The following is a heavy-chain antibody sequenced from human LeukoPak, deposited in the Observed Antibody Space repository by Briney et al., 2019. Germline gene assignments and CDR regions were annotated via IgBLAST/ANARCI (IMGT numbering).Heavy chain of an antibody. Sequence: SETLSLTCAVSGYSISSGYYWGWIRQPPGKGLEWIGSIYHSGSTYYNPSLKSRVTISVDTSKNQFSLKLSSVTAADTAVYYCARHLPGSKLLWFGEFPIQADAFDIWGQGTMVTVSS. CDR1: GYSISSGYY. CDR3: ARHLPGSKLLWFGEFPIQADAFDI. J-gene: IGHJ3*02. D-gene: IGHD3-10*01. V-gene: IGHV4-38-2*01. CDR2: IYHSGST.